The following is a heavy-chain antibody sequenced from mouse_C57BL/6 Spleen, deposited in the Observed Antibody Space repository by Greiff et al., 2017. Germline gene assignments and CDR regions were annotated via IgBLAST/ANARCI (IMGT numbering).Heavy chain of an antibody. CDR2: ISSGSSTI. V-gene: IGHV5-17*01. CDR1: GFTFSDYG. CDR3: ARWDYDSAY. D-gene: IGHD2-4*01. J-gene: IGHJ3*01. Sequence: EVQGVESGGGLVKPGGSLKLSCAASGFTFSDYGMHWVRQAPEKGLEWVAYISSGSSTIYYADTVKGRFTISRDNAKNTLFLQMTSLRSEDTAMYYCARWDYDSAYWGQGTLVTVSA.